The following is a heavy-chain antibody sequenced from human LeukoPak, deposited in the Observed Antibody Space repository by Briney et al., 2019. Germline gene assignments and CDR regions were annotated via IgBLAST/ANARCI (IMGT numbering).Heavy chain of an antibody. D-gene: IGHD3-10*01. CDR2: INHSGST. Sequence: SETLSLTCAVYGGSFSGYYWSWIRQPPGKGLEWIGEINHSGSTNYNPSLKSRVTISVDTSKNQFSLKLSSVTAADTAVYYCVRRVRGVRAYYYGMDVWGKGTTVTVSS. V-gene: IGHV4-34*01. CDR3: VRRVRGVRAYYYGMDV. J-gene: IGHJ6*04. CDR1: GGSFSGYY.